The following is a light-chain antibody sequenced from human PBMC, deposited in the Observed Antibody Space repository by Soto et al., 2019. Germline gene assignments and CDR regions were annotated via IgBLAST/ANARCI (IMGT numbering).Light chain of an antibody. CDR1: SSDIGVYNH. CDR2: EVS. Sequence: LSQPASVSGSPGQSITISCTGTSSDIGVYNHVSWYQQHPGKVPKLMIFEVSNRPSGVSTRFSASKSGNTASLTISGLQAEDEANYYCTSFTSRSTLVFGTGTKVTLL. V-gene: IGLV2-14*01. CDR3: TSFTSRSTLV. J-gene: IGLJ1*01.